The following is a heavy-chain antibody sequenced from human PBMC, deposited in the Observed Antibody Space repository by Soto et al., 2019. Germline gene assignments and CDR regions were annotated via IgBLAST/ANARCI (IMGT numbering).Heavy chain of an antibody. CDR3: ARAQIYCSGGSCYLDAFDI. CDR2: ISAYNGNT. Sequence: ASVKVSCKASGYTFTSYGISWVRQAPGQGLEWMGWISAYNGNTNYAQKLQGRVTMTTDTSTSTAYMELRSLRSDDTAVYYCARAQIYCSGGSCYLDAFDIWGQGTMVTVSS. J-gene: IGHJ3*02. CDR1: GYTFTSYG. D-gene: IGHD2-15*01. V-gene: IGHV1-18*01.